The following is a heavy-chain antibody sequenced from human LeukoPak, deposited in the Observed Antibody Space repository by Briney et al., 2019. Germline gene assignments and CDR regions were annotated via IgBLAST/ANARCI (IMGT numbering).Heavy chain of an antibody. J-gene: IGHJ3*02. Sequence: PGGSLRLSCAASTFTFSNAWMSWVRQAPGKGLEWVGRVKSKSDGGTTDYAAPVKGRFTISRDDSKNTLYLQMNSLETEDTAVYYCTTAPRGYCSGGSCSYAFDIWGQGTMVTVSS. CDR2: VKSKSDGGTT. CDR3: TTAPRGYCSGGSCSYAFDI. V-gene: IGHV3-15*01. CDR1: TFTFSNAW. D-gene: IGHD2-15*01.